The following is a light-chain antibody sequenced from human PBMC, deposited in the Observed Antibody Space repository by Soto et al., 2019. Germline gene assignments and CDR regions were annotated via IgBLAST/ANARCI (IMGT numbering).Light chain of an antibody. Sequence: SYELTQPPSVSVSPGQTASITCSGDKLGDKFACWYQQKAGQSPVVVIYQDTKRPSGIPERFSGSNSGNTATLTIRGTQAMDEADYYCQAWDSSAVVFGGGTKLTVL. V-gene: IGLV3-1*01. CDR3: QAWDSSAVV. J-gene: IGLJ2*01. CDR2: QDT. CDR1: KLGDKF.